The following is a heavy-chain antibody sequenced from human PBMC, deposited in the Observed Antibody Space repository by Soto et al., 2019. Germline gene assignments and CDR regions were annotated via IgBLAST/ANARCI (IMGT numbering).Heavy chain of an antibody. CDR2: IYPGDSDT. Sequence: PVEALKISCKGSGYSFTSYWIGWVRQMPGKGLEWMGIIYPGDSDTRYSPSFQGQVTISADKSISTAYLQWSSLKASDTAMYYCETYYDLATAYWGQGTLVTVSS. J-gene: IGHJ4*02. CDR1: GYSFTSYW. CDR3: ETYYDLATAY. D-gene: IGHD3-3*01. V-gene: IGHV5-51*01.